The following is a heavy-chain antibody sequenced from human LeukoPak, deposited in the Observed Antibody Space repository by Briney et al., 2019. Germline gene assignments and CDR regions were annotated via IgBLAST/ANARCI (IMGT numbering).Heavy chain of an antibody. Sequence: GGSLRLSCAASGFTFSSYGMHWVRQAPGKGLEWVAFIRYDGSNKYYADSVKGRFTISRDNSKNTLYLQMNSLRAEDTAVYYCAKGQYDFWSGYSLTNWFDPWGQGTLVTVSS. CDR3: AKGQYDFWSGYSLTNWFDP. V-gene: IGHV3-30*02. CDR1: GFTFSSYG. CDR2: IRYDGSNK. D-gene: IGHD3-3*01. J-gene: IGHJ5*02.